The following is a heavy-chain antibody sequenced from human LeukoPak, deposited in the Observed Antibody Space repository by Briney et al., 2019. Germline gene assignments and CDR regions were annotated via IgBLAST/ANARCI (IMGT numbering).Heavy chain of an antibody. CDR2: INWNGGST. J-gene: IGHJ4*02. CDR3: ARDPSIYGSGSTRGY. Sequence: GGSLRLSCAASGFTFDDYGMSWVRQAPGKGLEWVSGINWNGGSTGYADSVKGRFTISRDNAKNSLYLQVNSLRAEDTALYYCARDPSIYGSGSTRGYWGQGTLVTVSS. D-gene: IGHD3-10*01. CDR1: GFTFDDYG. V-gene: IGHV3-20*04.